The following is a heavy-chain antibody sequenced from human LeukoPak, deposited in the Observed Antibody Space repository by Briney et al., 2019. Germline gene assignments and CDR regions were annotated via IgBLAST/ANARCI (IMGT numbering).Heavy chain of an antibody. Sequence: SETLSLTCAVYGGSFSGYYWSWIRQPPGKGLEWIGEINHSGSTNYNPSLKSRVTISVDTSKNQFSLQLNSVTPEDTAVYYCARVFASWGVGFDYWGQGTLVTVSS. CDR3: ARVFASWGVGFDY. V-gene: IGHV4-34*01. CDR2: INHSGST. J-gene: IGHJ4*02. D-gene: IGHD3-16*01. CDR1: GGSFSGYY.